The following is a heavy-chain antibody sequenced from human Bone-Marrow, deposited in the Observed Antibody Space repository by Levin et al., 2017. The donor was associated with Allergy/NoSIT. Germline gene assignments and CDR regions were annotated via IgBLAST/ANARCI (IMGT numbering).Heavy chain of an antibody. Sequence: GESLKISCKASGYTFTSYDINWVRQATGQGLEWMGWMNPNSGNTGYAQKFQGRVTMTRNTSISTDYMELSSLGSEDTAVYYCARHSSPFYGMDVWGQGPTVTVAS. CDR1: GYTFTSYD. J-gene: IGHJ6*02. V-gene: IGHV1-8*01. D-gene: IGHD6-13*01. CDR3: ARHSSPFYGMDV. CDR2: MNPNSGNT.